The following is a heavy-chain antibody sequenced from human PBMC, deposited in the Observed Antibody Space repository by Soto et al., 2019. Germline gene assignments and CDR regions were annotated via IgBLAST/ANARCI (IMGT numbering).Heavy chain of an antibody. D-gene: IGHD3-16*01. Sequence: QVQLQESGPGLVKPSGTLSLTCAVSSGSIGTTNWWSWVRQTPGKGLKWIGEIFHSGNTYYNPSLASRVNISVDTSKNQFSVNLRSVTAADTAVYYCARRTWGMDVWGEGTTVTVSS. J-gene: IGHJ6*04. V-gene: IGHV4-4*02. CDR1: SGSIGTTNW. CDR3: ARRTWGMDV. CDR2: IFHSGNT.